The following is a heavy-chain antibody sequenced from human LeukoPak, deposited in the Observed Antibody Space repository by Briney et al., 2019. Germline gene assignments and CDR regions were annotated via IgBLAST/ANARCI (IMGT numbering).Heavy chain of an antibody. V-gene: IGHV1-2*02. CDR2: INPNSGDT. CDR1: GYTFTAYY. J-gene: IGHJ4*02. D-gene: IGHD1/OR15-1a*01. CDR3: GRGAVPRTEGYYFDY. Sequence: ASVRVSCKTSGYTFTAYYIHWVRQAPGQGLEWMGWINPNSGDTNYAQKFQGRVTMTRDTSISTAHMELSRLRSDDTAVFYCGRGAVPRTEGYYFDYWGQGALVTVSS.